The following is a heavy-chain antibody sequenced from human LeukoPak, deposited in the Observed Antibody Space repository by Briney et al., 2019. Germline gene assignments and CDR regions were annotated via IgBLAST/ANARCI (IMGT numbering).Heavy chain of an antibody. J-gene: IGHJ4*02. CDR2: IIPILGIA. Sequence: SVKVSCKASGGTFSSYAISWVRQAPGQGLEWMGRIIPILGIANYAQKFQGRVTITADKSTSTAYMELSSLRSEDTAVYYCARDYPPNYGDYGMPFDYWGQGTLVTVSS. D-gene: IGHD4-17*01. CDR3: ARDYPPNYGDYGMPFDY. V-gene: IGHV1-69*04. CDR1: GGTFSSYA.